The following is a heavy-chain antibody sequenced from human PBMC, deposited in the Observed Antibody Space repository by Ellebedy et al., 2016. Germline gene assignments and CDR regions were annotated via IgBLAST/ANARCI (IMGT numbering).Heavy chain of an antibody. CDR3: AREKTTVTTLSWFDP. D-gene: IGHD4-17*01. CDR1: GFTFSSYS. CDR2: ISSSSSTI. V-gene: IGHV3-48*02. Sequence: GGSLRLSXAASGFTFSSYSMNWVRQAPGKGLEWVSYISSSSSTIYYADSVKGRFTISRDNAKNSLYLQMNSLRDEDTAVYYCAREKTTVTTLSWFDPWGQGTLVTVSS. J-gene: IGHJ5*02.